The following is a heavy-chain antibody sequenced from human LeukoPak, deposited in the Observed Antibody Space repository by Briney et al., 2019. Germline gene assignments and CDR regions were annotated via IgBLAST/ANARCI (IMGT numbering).Heavy chain of an antibody. Sequence: SETLSLTCTVSGGSISRGGYYWSWIRQHPGKGLEWIGYIYYSGSTYYNPSLKSRVTISVDTSKNQFSLKLSSVTAADTAVYYCARDVYDFWSGYRYGMDVWGQGTTVTVSS. CDR2: IYYSGST. V-gene: IGHV4-31*03. CDR1: GGSISRGGYY. CDR3: ARDVYDFWSGYRYGMDV. J-gene: IGHJ6*02. D-gene: IGHD3-3*01.